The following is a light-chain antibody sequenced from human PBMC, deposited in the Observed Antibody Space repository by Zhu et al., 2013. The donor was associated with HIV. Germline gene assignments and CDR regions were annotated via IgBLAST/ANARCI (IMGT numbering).Light chain of an antibody. CDR2: AAS. CDR3: QQYSDYSWM. CDR1: QGIRND. V-gene: IGKV1-17*01. Sequence: DIQMTQSPSSLSASVGDRVTVTCRASQGIRNDLGWYQQKPGKAPKRLIYAASSLQSGVPSRFSGSGSGTDFTLTISSLQPDDFATYYCQQYSDYSWMFGQGTKVEIK. J-gene: IGKJ1*01.